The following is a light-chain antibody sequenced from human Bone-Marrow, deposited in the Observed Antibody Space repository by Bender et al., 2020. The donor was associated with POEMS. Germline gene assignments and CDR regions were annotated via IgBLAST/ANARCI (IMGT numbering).Light chain of an antibody. V-gene: IGLV2-23*02. J-gene: IGLJ3*02. CDR3: CSYTGSTTWM. CDR2: EVN. CDR1: SSDVGGYTL. Sequence: QSALTQPASVSGSPGQSITISCTGTSSDVGGYTLVSWYQQHPGKAPKLIIFEVNKRPSGVSSRFSGSKSGNTASLTISGLQAEDEGQFYCCSYTGSTTWMFGGGTKVTVL.